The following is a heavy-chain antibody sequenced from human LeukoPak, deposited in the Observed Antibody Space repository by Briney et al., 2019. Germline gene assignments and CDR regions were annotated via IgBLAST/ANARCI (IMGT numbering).Heavy chain of an antibody. J-gene: IGHJ4*02. V-gene: IGHV1-18*01. CDR2: ISAYNGNT. D-gene: IGHD6-19*01. CDR1: GYIFSNFFSSYG. CDR3: ARDGGDLGQAESSGWYVDY. Sequence: ASVKVSCKASGYIFSNFFSSYGITWVRQAPGQGLEWMGWISAYNGNTNYAQKLQGRVTMTTDTSTSTAYMELRSLRSDDTAVYYCARDGGDLGQAESSGWYVDYWGQGTLVTVSS.